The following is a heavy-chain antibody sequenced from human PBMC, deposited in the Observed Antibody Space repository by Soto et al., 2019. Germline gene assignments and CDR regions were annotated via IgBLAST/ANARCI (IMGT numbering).Heavy chain of an antibody. V-gene: IGHV4-4*07. CDR1: GGSISSYY. J-gene: IGHJ4*02. CDR3: ARGGIVGATPFDY. D-gene: IGHD1-26*01. Sequence: QVQLQESGPGLVKPSETLSLTCTVSGGSISSYYWNWIRQPAGKGLEWIGRIYTSGSTNYNPSLKSRVTMSVDTSKNQFSLQLSSVTAADTAVYYCARGGIVGATPFDYWGQGTLVTVSS. CDR2: IYTSGST.